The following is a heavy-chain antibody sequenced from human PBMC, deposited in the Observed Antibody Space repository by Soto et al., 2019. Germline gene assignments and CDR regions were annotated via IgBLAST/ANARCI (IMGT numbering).Heavy chain of an antibody. CDR1: GYTFTGYY. CDR3: ARPYYDFWSGYSSYNWFDT. D-gene: IGHD3-3*01. CDR2: INPNSGGT. V-gene: IGHV1-2*02. J-gene: IGHJ5*02. Sequence: ASVKVSCKASGYTFTGYYMHWVRQAPGQGLEWMGWINPNSGGTNYAQKFQGRVTMTRDTSISTAYMELSRLRSDDTAVYYCARPYYDFWSGYSSYNWFDTWGQGTLVTVSS.